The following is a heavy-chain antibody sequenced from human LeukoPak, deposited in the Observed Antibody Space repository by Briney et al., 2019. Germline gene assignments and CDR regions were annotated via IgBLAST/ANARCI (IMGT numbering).Heavy chain of an antibody. D-gene: IGHD6-19*01. J-gene: IGHJ4*02. CDR1: GFTFSSYA. CDR2: IKQDGSEK. V-gene: IGHV3-7*03. CDR3: ARDCPSGCHHH. Sequence: TGGSLRLSCAASGFTFSSYAMSWVRQAPGKGLEWVANIKQDGSEKYYVDSVKGRFTISRDNAKNSLYLQMNSLRAEDTAVYYCARDCPSGCHHHWGQGTLVTVSS.